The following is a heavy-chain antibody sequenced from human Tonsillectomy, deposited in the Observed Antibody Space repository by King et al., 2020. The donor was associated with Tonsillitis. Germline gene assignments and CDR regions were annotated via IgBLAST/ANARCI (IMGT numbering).Heavy chain of an antibody. V-gene: IGHV1-2*02. CDR3: SRETWVYGS. CDR1: GYTVTHYH. Sequence: VQLVEGGTEVKVPGASVTVSCKASGYTVTHYHIHWIRQAPGQGLEWMGWIDCNSWSTNYVQNFQGRVTLTRYTSTNPAYMDLRSLRSDDTAIYYCSRETWVYGSWGQGTLVTVSS. J-gene: IGHJ5*02. CDR2: IDCNSWST. D-gene: IGHD5-24*01.